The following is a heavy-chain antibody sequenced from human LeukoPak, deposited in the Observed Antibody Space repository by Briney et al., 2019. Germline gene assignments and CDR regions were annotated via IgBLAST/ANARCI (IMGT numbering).Heavy chain of an antibody. CDR2: INHSGST. D-gene: IGHD5-24*01. J-gene: IGHJ4*02. CDR1: GGSFSGYY. Sequence: PSETLSLTCAVYGGSFSGYYWSWIRQPPGKGLEWIGEINHSGSTNYNPSLKSPVTISVDTSKNQFYLKLSSVTAADTAVYYCARGRPVSWLQSNRPLYYWGQGTLVTVSS. CDR3: ARGRPVSWLQSNRPLYY. V-gene: IGHV4-34*01.